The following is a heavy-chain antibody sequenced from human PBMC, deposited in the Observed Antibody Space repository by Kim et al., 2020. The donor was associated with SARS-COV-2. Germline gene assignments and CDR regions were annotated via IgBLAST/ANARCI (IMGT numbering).Heavy chain of an antibody. CDR2: MSPNSGDT. V-gene: IGHV1-8*01. CDR3: AICGGTTVFEKTWAMDV. J-gene: IGHJ6*02. D-gene: IGHD1-1*01. CDR1: GYNFAAYD. Sequence: ASVKVSCKASGYNFAAYDINWVRQAAGQGLEWMGWMSPNSGDTDYAQKFQGRITMTRDSSTSTVYMELSSLKSEDTAVYYCAICGGTTVFEKTWAMDVWGRGTTVTVSS.